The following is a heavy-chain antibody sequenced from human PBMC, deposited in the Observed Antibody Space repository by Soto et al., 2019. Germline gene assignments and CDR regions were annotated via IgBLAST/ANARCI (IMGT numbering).Heavy chain of an antibody. CDR1: VGTFSSHV. Sequence: QVQLVQSGAEVKKPESSVKVSCKAAVGTFSSHVFNWVRQAHVQGLEWMGGIMPIIGTANYEQKFQGRVKINADESTSTAYMELSSLSSEDTAVYYWARDLEFRDGNISHLDYWGQGTLVTVSS. V-gene: IGHV1-69*01. D-gene: IGHD3-10*01. CDR3: ARDLEFRDGNISHLDY. CDR2: IMPIIGTA. J-gene: IGHJ4*02.